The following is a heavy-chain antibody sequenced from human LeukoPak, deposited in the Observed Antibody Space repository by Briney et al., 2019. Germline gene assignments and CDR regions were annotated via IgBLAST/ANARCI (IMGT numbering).Heavy chain of an antibody. CDR1: GFTFSSYS. CDR3: ARVIRAAPGKGYFDY. Sequence: GRSLRLSCAASGFTFSSYSMNWVRQAPGKGLEWASSISGSGGSTYHADSVKGRFTISRDSSKNTLYLQMNSLRAEDTAIYYCARVIRAAPGKGYFDYWGQGTLVTVSS. J-gene: IGHJ4*02. D-gene: IGHD6-13*01. CDR2: ISGSGGST. V-gene: IGHV3-23*01.